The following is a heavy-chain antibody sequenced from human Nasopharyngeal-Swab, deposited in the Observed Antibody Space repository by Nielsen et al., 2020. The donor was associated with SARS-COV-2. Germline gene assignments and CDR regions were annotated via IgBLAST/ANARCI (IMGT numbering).Heavy chain of an antibody. J-gene: IGHJ5*02. CDR3: ARVGIMSGNLWGWFDP. CDR1: GYTFTSYA. Sequence: ALVKVSCKASGYTFTSYAMHWVRQAPGQRLEWMGWINAGNGNTKYSQKFQGRVTITRDTSASTAYMELSNLRSEDTAVYYCARVGIMSGNLWGWFDPWGQGTLVTVSS. D-gene: IGHD1-26*01. CDR2: INAGNGNT. V-gene: IGHV1-3*01.